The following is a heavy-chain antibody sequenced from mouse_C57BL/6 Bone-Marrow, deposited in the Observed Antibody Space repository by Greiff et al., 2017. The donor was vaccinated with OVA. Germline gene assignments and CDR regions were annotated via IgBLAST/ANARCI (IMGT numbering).Heavy chain of an antibody. Sequence: EVQLVESEGGLVQPGSSMKLSCTASGFTFSDYYMAWVRQVPEKGLEWVANINYDGSSPYYLDSLKSRFIISRDNAKNILYLQMSSLKSEDTATYYCARDLWYFDVWGTGTTVTVSS. J-gene: IGHJ1*03. CDR3: ARDLWYFDV. CDR2: INYDGSSP. V-gene: IGHV5-16*01. CDR1: GFTFSDYY.